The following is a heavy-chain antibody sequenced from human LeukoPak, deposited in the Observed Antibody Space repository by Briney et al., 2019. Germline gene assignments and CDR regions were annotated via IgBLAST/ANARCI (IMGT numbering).Heavy chain of an antibody. CDR3: ARSYDYIWGGDGMDV. CDR1: GFTVSSNY. J-gene: IGHJ6*02. V-gene: IGHV3-53*01. Sequence: GGSLRLSCAASGFTVSSNYMTWVRQAPGKGLEWVSTIIGSGGGTYYADSVKGRFTISRDNSKNTLYLQINSLRAEDTAVYFCARSYDYIWGGDGMDVWGQGATVTVSS. D-gene: IGHD3-16*01. CDR2: IGSGGGT.